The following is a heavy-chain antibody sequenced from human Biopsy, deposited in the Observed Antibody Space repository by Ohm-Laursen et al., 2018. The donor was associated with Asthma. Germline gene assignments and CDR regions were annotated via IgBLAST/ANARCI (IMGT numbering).Heavy chain of an antibody. V-gene: IGHV3-30-3*01. J-gene: IGHJ4*02. CDR1: GFTFRSYV. Sequence: SLRLSCAASGFTFRSYVMHWVRQAPGKGLEWVAVGGSYYDGGLKYYADSVNGRFTVSRDDSKNTLYLQMNSLRPDDTAVYYCARDVMEWYLPAFDFWGQGTLVTVST. CDR3: ARDVMEWYLPAFDF. D-gene: IGHD3-3*01. CDR2: GGSYYDGGLK.